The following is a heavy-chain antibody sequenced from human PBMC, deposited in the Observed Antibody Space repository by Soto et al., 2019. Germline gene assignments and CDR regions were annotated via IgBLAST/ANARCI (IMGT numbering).Heavy chain of an antibody. V-gene: IGHV3-11*01. Sequence: QVQLVETGGGLVKPGGSLRLSCAASGFTFSDYYMSWIRQAPGKGLEWVSYISSSGSTIYYADSVKGRFTISRDNAKNSLDLQMNSLRAEDTAVYYCARIDDYGDCRWFDPWGQGTLVTVSS. D-gene: IGHD4-17*01. CDR2: ISSSGSTI. CDR1: GFTFSDYY. CDR3: ARIDDYGDCRWFDP. J-gene: IGHJ5*02.